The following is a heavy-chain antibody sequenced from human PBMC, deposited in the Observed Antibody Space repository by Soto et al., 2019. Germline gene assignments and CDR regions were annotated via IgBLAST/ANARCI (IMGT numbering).Heavy chain of an antibody. CDR3: AKAVDTAMVTAFDI. Sequence: GGSLRLSCAASGFTFDDYAMRWVRQAPGKGLEWVSGISWNSGSIGYADSVKGRFTISRDNAKNSLYLQMNSLRAEDTALYYCAKAVDTAMVTAFDIWGQGTMVTVSS. V-gene: IGHV3-9*01. CDR2: ISWNSGSI. D-gene: IGHD5-18*01. J-gene: IGHJ3*02. CDR1: GFTFDDYA.